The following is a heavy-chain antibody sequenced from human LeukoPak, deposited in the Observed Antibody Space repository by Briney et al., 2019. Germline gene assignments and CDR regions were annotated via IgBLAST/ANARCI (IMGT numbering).Heavy chain of an antibody. J-gene: IGHJ5*02. D-gene: IGHD3-22*01. CDR2: IYYSGST. CDR1: GGSISSSSYY. V-gene: IGHV4-39*01. Sequence: KTSETLSLTCTVSGGSISSSSYYWGWIRQPPGKGLEWIGSIYYSGSTYYNPSLKSRVTISVDTSKNQFSLKLSSVTAADTAVYYCARRSGDSSGYYYVFWFDPWGQGTLVTVSS. CDR3: ARRSGDSSGYYYVFWFDP.